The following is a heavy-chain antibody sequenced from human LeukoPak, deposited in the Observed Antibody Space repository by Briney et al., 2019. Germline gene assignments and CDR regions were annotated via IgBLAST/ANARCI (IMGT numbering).Heavy chain of an antibody. CDR1: GGSISSYY. Sequence: PSETLSLTCTVSGGSISSYYWSWIRQPPGKGLEWIGYIYYSGSTNYNPSLKSRVTISVDTSKNQFSLKLRSVPAADTAVYYCATDSPYYYGSGSYSYFDYWGQGTLVTVSS. CDR2: IYYSGST. CDR3: ATDSPYYYGSGSYSYFDY. D-gene: IGHD3-10*01. V-gene: IGHV4-59*01. J-gene: IGHJ4*02.